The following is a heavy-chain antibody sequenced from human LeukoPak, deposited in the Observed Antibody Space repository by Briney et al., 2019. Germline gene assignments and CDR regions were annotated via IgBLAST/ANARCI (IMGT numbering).Heavy chain of an antibody. CDR3: AGTPYYSSGYYYYRWFDP. V-gene: IGHV1-69*01. CDR1: GGTFSSYA. Sequence: GASVKVSCKASGGTFSSYAISWVRQAPGQGLEWMGGIIPIFGTANYAQKFQGRVTITADESTSTAYMELSSLRSEDTAVYYCAGTPYYSSGYYYYRWFDPWGQGTLVTVSS. J-gene: IGHJ5*02. CDR2: IIPIFGTA. D-gene: IGHD3-22*01.